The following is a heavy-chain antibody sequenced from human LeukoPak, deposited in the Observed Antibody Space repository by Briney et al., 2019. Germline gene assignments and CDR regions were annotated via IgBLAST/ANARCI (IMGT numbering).Heavy chain of an antibody. CDR2: ISSSSSTI. J-gene: IGHJ6*03. V-gene: IGHV3-48*01. D-gene: IGHD6-19*01. CDR1: GFTFSSYG. Sequence: PGGSLRLSCAASGFTFSSYGMTWVRQAPGKGLEWVSYISSSSSTIYYADSVKGRFTISRDNAKNSLYLQMNSLRAEDTAVYYCARDRYSSGWYAAFMDVWGKGTTVTVSS. CDR3: ARDRYSSGWYAAFMDV.